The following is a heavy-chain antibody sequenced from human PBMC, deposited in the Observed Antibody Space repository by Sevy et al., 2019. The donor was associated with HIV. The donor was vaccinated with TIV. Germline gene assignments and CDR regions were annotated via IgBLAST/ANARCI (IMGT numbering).Heavy chain of an antibody. V-gene: IGHV3-23*01. CDR2: ISGSGTRT. Sequence: GGSLRLSCAVSGFSFDSYGMTWVRQAPGKGLEWVSGISGSGTRTYYADSVKGRFIISRDNSKNTLYLQMNSLRAEDTAVYYCAKEGGRGYSYGLSPQYFDYWGQGTLVTVSS. J-gene: IGHJ4*02. CDR3: AKEGGRGYSYGLSPQYFDY. D-gene: IGHD5-18*01. CDR1: GFSFDSYG.